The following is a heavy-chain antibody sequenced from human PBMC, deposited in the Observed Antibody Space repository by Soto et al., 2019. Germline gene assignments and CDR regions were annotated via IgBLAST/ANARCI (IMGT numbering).Heavy chain of an antibody. CDR2: INAGNGNT. CDR3: ARDFLGYCSGGSCPIHYYYGMEC. CDR1: GYTFTSYA. J-gene: IGHJ6*02. V-gene: IGHV1-3*01. Sequence: GASVKVSCKASGYTFTSYAMHWVRQAPGQRLEWMGWINAGNGNTKYSQKFQGRVTITRDTSASTAYMELSSLRSEDTAVYYCARDFLGYCSGGSCPIHYYYGMECWGQGTTVTVSS. D-gene: IGHD2-15*01.